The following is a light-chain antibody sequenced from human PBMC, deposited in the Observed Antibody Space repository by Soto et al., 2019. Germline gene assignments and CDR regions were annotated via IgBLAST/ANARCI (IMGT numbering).Light chain of an antibody. CDR3: QQYDSLPRT. Sequence: DIQMTQSPSSLSASVGDRVTITCQASQDTSNYLNWYQQKPGKAPKLLIYDASNLETGVPSRFSGSGSGTDFNLTISSLQPEDIATYYCQQYDSLPRTFXQGTKVDIK. CDR1: QDTSNY. CDR2: DAS. J-gene: IGKJ1*01. V-gene: IGKV1-33*01.